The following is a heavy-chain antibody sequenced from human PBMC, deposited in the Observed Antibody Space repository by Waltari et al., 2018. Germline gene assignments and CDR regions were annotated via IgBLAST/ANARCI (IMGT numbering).Heavy chain of an antibody. Sequence: QLQLQESGPGLVKPSGTLSLTCAVSGDSMSSAYWWSWVRQPPGKGLEWIGQVYGGGKSNSNPSFASRVTVELDTYNKKFTLKVTSATAADTAVYYCARDRGRGLYLDSWGPG. D-gene: IGHD2-15*01. CDR3: ARDRGRGLYLDS. V-gene: IGHV4-4*02. CDR1: GDSMSSAYW. J-gene: IGHJ4*02. CDR2: VYGGGKS.